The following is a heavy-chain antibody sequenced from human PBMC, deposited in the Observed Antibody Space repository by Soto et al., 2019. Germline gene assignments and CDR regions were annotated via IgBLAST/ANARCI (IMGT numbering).Heavy chain of an antibody. CDR2: INYSGVST. CDR1: GFVFARND. D-gene: IGHD1-26*01. J-gene: IGHJ4*02. V-gene: IGHV3-23*01. CDR3: VSAPNWEWGY. Sequence: GGSLRLSCAASGFVFARNDMNWVRQRPGKGLEWVSNINYSGVSTYYSDAVKGRFTISRDNSRNILHLEMNSLTVDDTAVYYCVSAPNWEWGYWGQGTPVTVSS.